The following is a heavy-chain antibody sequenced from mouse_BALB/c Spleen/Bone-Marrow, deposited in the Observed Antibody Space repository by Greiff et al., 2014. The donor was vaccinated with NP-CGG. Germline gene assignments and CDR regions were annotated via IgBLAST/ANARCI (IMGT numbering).Heavy chain of an antibody. V-gene: IGHV1-7*01. D-gene: IGHD2-4*01. Sequence: VKLQESGAELAKPGASVKMSCKASGYTFTIYWMHWVKQRPGQGLEWIGYINLSTGYTEYNQKFKDKATLTADKSSSTAYMQLSSLTSEDSAVYYCARDDYDDYWGQGTTLTVSS. CDR3: ARDDYDDY. CDR1: GYTFTIYW. J-gene: IGHJ2*01. CDR2: INLSTGYT.